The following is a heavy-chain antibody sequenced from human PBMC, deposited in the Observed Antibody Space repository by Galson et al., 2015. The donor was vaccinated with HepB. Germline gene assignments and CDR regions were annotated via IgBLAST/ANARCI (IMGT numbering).Heavy chain of an antibody. CDR1: GFTFSNYA. CDR3: ARDGGRAPPDIRRAFDI. Sequence: LRLSCAASGFTFSNYAMHWLRQPPGKGLEWLAVISDDGNNKYFAGSVKGRFSISRDNSQNTLYLQMNSLRGDDTAVYYCARDGGRAPPDIRRAFDIWGQGTMVTVSS. D-gene: IGHD2-2*02. CDR2: ISDDGNNK. J-gene: IGHJ3*02. V-gene: IGHV3-30*04.